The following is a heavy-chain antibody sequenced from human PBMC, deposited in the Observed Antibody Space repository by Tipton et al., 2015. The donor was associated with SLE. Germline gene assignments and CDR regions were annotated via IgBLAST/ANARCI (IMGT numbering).Heavy chain of an antibody. J-gene: IGHJ4*02. D-gene: IGHD6-19*01. CDR2: IHHSGSI. Sequence: SLTCTISGGSISTYHWSWLRQSPGKGLEWIGYIHHSGSINYNPSLRSQVTMSMDTSQNQFSLKLSSVTAADTAVYYCARHFYNIGWNHFDNWGPGTLVTVSS. CDR1: GGSISTYH. CDR3: ARHFYNIGWNHFDN. V-gene: IGHV4-59*08.